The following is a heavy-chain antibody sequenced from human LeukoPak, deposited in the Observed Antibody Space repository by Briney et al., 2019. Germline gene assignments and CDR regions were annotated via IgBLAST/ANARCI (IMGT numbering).Heavy chain of an antibody. CDR2: INPSGGST. V-gene: IGHV1-46*01. J-gene: IGHJ4*02. Sequence: ASVKVSCKASGYTFTSYYMHWVRQAPGQGLEWMGIINPSGGSTSYAQKFQGRVTMTRDMSTSTVYMELSSLRSGDTAVYYCASSNFGDYDVYFDYWGQGALVTVSS. CDR3: ASSNFGDYDVYFDY. CDR1: GYTFTSYY. D-gene: IGHD4-17*01.